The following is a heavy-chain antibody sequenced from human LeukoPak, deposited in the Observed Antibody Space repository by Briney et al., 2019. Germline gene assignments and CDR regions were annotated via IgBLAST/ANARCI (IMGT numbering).Heavy chain of an antibody. D-gene: IGHD2-2*03. CDR2: RST. J-gene: IGHJ6*01. Sequence: RSTYYADSVKGRFTISRDNSKNTLYLQMNSLRAEDTAVYYCAKDGYCSSTSCYGYGMDV. CDR3: AKDGYCSSTSCYGYGMDV. V-gene: IGHV3-NL1*01.